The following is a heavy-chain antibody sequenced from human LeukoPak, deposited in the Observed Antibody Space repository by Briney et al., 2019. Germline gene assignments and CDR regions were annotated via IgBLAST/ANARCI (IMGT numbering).Heavy chain of an antibody. J-gene: IGHJ4*02. CDR3: ARGGRYKYYYDSSDDGY. CDR1: GFTFSSYE. CDR2: ISSSGSTI. Sequence: GGSLRLSCAASGFTFSSYEMNWVRQAPGKGLEWVSYISSSGSTIYYADSVKGRFTISRDNAKNSLYLQMNSLRAEDTAVYYCARGGRYKYYYDSSDDGYWGQGTLVTVSS. V-gene: IGHV3-48*03. D-gene: IGHD3-22*01.